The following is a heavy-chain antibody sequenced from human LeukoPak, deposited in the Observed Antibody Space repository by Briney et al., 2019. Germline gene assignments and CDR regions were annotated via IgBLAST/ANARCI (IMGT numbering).Heavy chain of an antibody. D-gene: IGHD5-18*01. J-gene: IGHJ4*02. Sequence: KTGGSLRLSCAASGFTFSSYSMNWVRQAPGKGLEWVSSISSSSSYIYYADSVKGRFTISRDNAKNSLYLQMNSLRAEDTAVYYCARVLKADTAMSPQDYWGQGTLVTVSS. CDR3: ARVLKADTAMSPQDY. CDR1: GFTFSSYS. V-gene: IGHV3-21*01. CDR2: ISSSSSYI.